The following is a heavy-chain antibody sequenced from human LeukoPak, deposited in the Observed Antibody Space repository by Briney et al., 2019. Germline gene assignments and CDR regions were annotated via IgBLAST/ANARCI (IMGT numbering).Heavy chain of an antibody. CDR2: INWNGGST. V-gene: IGHV3-20*04. D-gene: IGHD3-22*01. Sequence: GGSLRLSCAASRFTFDDYGMSWVRQAPGKGLEWVSGINWNGGSTGYADSVKGRFTISRDNAKNSLYLQMNSLRAEDTALYYCARDASPTYYYDSSGYYYGNYWGQGTLVTVSS. J-gene: IGHJ4*02. CDR1: RFTFDDYG. CDR3: ARDASPTYYYDSSGYYYGNY.